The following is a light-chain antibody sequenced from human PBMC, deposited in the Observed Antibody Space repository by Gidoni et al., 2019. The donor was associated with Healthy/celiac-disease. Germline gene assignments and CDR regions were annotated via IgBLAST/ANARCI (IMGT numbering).Light chain of an antibody. V-gene: IGKV3-11*01. CDR3: QQRSNWLT. J-gene: IGKJ4*01. Sequence: EIVLLHSSDTLSLSPGERPTLSCSASLSVSSYLACYQQKPGQAPRLIIYDASNRATGIPARFSSSGSGKDFTLTISRLEPEDFAVYYCQQRSNWLTFGGGTKVEIK. CDR2: DAS. CDR1: LSVSSY.